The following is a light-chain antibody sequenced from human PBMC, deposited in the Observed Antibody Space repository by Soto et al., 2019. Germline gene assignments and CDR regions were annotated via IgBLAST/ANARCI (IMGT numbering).Light chain of an antibody. Sequence: DIQMTQSPSSLSVSVGDRVTITCRASQRFRSYLNWYLQRPGKAPKLLIYEASNLESGVPSRFTGSVSGAEYILTIIGLQPEDVGTYYCQQYDNPPYTFGQGTKLEIK. CDR1: QRFRSY. CDR2: EAS. V-gene: IGKV1-33*01. CDR3: QQYDNPPYT. J-gene: IGKJ2*01.